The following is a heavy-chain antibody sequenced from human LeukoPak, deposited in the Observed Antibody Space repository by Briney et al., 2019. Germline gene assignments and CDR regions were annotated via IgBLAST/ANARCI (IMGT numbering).Heavy chain of an antibody. CDR3: ASPTSGQSFDI. Sequence: GGSLRLSCVVSGFTFSSFAMYWVRQAPGKGLEWVSVIYTGGNTYYADSVKGRFTISRDTSKNTLYLQMHSLRAEDTAVYYCASPTSGQSFDIWGLGTMVTVSS. CDR1: GFTFSSFA. J-gene: IGHJ3*02. D-gene: IGHD6-19*01. V-gene: IGHV3-53*01. CDR2: IYTGGNT.